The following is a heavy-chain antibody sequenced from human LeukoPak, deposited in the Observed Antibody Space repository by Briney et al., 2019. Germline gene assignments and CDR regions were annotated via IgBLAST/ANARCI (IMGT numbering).Heavy chain of an antibody. Sequence: GTSLRLSCAASGFNFSSNFMHWVRQAPGKGLEWITIISHDGSVKNYADSVKGRFTLSRDNSRNTLDLQMNSLKVDDTAIYYCARAATWVLGEQSVPYFYPYALDLWGQGTRVTVSS. CDR3: ARAATWVLGEQSVPYFYPYALDL. CDR2: ISHDGSVK. J-gene: IGHJ3*01. V-gene: IGHV3-30-3*01. CDR1: GFNFSSNF. D-gene: IGHD3-16*01.